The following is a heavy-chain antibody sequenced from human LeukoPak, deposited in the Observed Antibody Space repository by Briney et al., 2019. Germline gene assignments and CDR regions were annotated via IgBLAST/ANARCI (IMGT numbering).Heavy chain of an antibody. CDR2: ISAYNGNT. V-gene: IGHV1-18*01. J-gene: IGHJ3*02. CDR3: ARAGPSTSCLTSCYDAFDI. D-gene: IGHD2-2*01. CDR1: GYTFTSYG. Sequence: ASVKVSCKASGYTFTSYGISWVRQAPGQGLEWMGWISAYNGNTNYAQKLQGRVTMTTDTSTSTAYMELRSLRSDDTAVYYCARAGPSTSCLTSCYDAFDIWGQGTMVTVSS.